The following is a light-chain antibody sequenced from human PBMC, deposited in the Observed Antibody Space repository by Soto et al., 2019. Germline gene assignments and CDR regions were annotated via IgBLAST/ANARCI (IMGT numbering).Light chain of an antibody. CDR1: QSISNNY. J-gene: IGKJ4*01. V-gene: IGKV3-20*01. CDR2: GAS. CDR3: QQYGRSRLT. Sequence: EIVLTQSPGTLSLSPGERATLSCRASQSISNNYLAWYQQKLGQAPTLLIYGASGRAAGIPDRFSGRGSGTEFTLSITSLEPEDFAVYSCQQYGRSRLTFGGGTKVEIK.